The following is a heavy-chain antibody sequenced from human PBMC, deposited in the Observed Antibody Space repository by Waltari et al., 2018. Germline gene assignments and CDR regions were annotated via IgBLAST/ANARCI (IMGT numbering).Heavy chain of an antibody. CDR1: GGSFSGYY. CDR2: INHSGST. Sequence: QVQLQQWGAGLLKPSETLSLTCAVYGGSFSGYYWSWISQPPGKGLEWIGEINHSGSTNYSPSLKSRVTISVDTSKNQFSLKLSSVTTADTAVYYCARVIPVAVAFDIWGQGTMVTVSS. CDR3: ARVIPVAVAFDI. D-gene: IGHD6-19*01. V-gene: IGHV4-34*01. J-gene: IGHJ3*02.